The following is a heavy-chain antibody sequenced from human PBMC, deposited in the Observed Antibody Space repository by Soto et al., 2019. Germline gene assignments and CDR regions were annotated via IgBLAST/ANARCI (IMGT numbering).Heavy chain of an antibody. Sequence: QVQLVESGGGVVQPGRSLRLSCAASGFTFSSYAMHWVRQAPGKGLEWVAVISYDGSNKYYADSVKGRFTISRDNSKNTLYLQMNSLRAEDTAVYYCARDRTPYCGDYAGAFDIWGQGTMVTVSS. CDR1: GFTFSSYA. D-gene: IGHD4-17*01. CDR2: ISYDGSNK. V-gene: IGHV3-30-3*01. J-gene: IGHJ3*02. CDR3: ARDRTPYCGDYAGAFDI.